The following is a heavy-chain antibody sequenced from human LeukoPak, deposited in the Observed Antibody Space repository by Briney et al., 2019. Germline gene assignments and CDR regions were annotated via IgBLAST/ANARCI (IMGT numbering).Heavy chain of an antibody. CDR1: GFTFSSYA. Sequence: GRSLRLSCAASGFTFSSYAMHWVRQAPGKGLEWVAVISYDGSNKYYADSVKGRFTISRDNSKNTLYLQMNSLRAEDTAVYYCTTGQSYWGQGTLVTVSS. CDR2: ISYDGSNK. J-gene: IGHJ4*02. V-gene: IGHV3-30-3*01. CDR3: TTGQSY. D-gene: IGHD1-14*01.